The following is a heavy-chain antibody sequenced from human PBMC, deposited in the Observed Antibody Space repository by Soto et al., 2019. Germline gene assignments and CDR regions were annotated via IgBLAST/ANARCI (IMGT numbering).Heavy chain of an antibody. V-gene: IGHV3-48*03. CDR1: GFGFSDYE. CDR2: ISFSGSTI. Sequence: PGGSLRPSGSDSGFGFSDYEMNWVLLAPLHGQERSAHISFSGSTIYYSDSVKGRFSISRDKSKNFLYLQMSGLRDDDSAVYSCTRGAGFFYGVDVWGLGTTVTESS. CDR3: TRGAGFFYGVDV. D-gene: IGHD3-10*01. J-gene: IGHJ6*01.